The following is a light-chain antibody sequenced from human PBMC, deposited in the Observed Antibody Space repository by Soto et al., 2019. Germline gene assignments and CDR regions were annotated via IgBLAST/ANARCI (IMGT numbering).Light chain of an antibody. CDR1: QDFSNF. CDR2: DAS. J-gene: IGKJ4*01. V-gene: IGKV1-9*01. CDR3: QQLYSFPLT. Sequence: DIQLTQSPSFLSASIGDRVTITCRASQDFSNFLAWYQQKPGRAPKLLMYDASTLQSGVPSRFSGSGSGTGFTLTISSLQPEDFATYYCQQLYSFPLTFGGGTKVDIK.